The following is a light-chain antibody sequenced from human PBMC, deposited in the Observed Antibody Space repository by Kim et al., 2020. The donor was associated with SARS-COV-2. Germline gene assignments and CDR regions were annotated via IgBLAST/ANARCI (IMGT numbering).Light chain of an antibody. J-gene: IGLJ1*01. CDR3: SSYAGTNNPYV. V-gene: IGLV2-8*01. CDR1: SSDVGGYNY. Sequence: SVTISCTGTSSDVGGYNYVSWYQQHPGKAPKLRIYEVTERLSGVPNRFSGSKSGNTASLTVSGLQAEDEADYYCSSYAGTNNPYVFGTGTKVTVL. CDR2: EVT.